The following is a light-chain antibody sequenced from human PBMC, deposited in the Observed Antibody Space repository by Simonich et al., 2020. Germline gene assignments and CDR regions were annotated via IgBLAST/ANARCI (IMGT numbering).Light chain of an antibody. V-gene: IGKV4-1*01. J-gene: IGKJ1*01. CDR2: WAS. CDR1: QSVLYSSNNKNY. CDR3: QQYYSTPPT. Sequence: DIVMTQSPDSLAVSLGERATIHCKSSQSVLYSSNNKNYLAWYQQKPGQPPKLLIYWASTRESGGPDRFSGSGSGTDFTLTISSLQAEDVAVYYCQQYYSTPPTFGQGTKVEIK.